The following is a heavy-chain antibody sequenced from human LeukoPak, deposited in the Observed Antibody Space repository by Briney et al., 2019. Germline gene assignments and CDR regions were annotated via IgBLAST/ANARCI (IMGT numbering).Heavy chain of an antibody. CDR2: IRSSSSIT. CDR1: GFTFSSYS. V-gene: IGHV3-48*01. CDR3: AKDGHDIVVVPAATPDYYYYYMDV. J-gene: IGHJ6*03. D-gene: IGHD2-2*01. Sequence: GGSLRLSCAASGFTFSSYSMNWVRQAPGKGLEWGSYIRSSSSITYYADSVKGRFTISRDNSKNTLYLQMKSLRAEDTAVYYCAKDGHDIVVVPAATPDYYYYYMDVWSKGTTVTVSS.